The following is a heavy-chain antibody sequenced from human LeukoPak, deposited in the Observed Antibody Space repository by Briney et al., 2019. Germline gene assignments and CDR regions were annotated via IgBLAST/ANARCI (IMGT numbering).Heavy chain of an antibody. CDR3: ARGFPSITMIVVAGAFDI. D-gene: IGHD3-22*01. CDR1: GGSISSSSYY. Sequence: SETLSLTCTVSGGSISSSSYYWGWIRQPPGKGLEWIGSIYYSGSTYYNPSLKSRVTISVDTSKNQFSLKLSSVTAADTAVYYCARGFPSITMIVVAGAFDIWGQGTMVTVSS. V-gene: IGHV4-39*07. CDR2: IYYSGST. J-gene: IGHJ3*02.